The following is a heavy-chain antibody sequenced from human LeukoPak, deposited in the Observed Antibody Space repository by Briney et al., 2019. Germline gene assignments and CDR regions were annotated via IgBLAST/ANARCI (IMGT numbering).Heavy chain of an antibody. CDR1: GFTFSSYP. D-gene: IGHD1-14*01. J-gene: IGHJ4*02. CDR2: ISGGGTT. V-gene: IGHV3-64D*06. Sequence: PGESLRLSCSASGFTFSSYPMHWVRQAPGKGLEYVSSISGGGTTDYADSVRGRFTISRDNSKNTLYLQMSSLSPEDTAVYYYVRNLPMDYWGQGTLVTVSS. CDR3: VRNLPMDY.